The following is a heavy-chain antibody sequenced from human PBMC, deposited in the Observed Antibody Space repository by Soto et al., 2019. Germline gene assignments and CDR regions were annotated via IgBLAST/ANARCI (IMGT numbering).Heavy chain of an antibody. CDR1: GYRFSTYW. Sequence: ESLKISCKASGYRFSTYWIGWVRQRPGKGPEWMAIIYPGDSDTREDPSFQGQVTISADKSSNTVHLQWRSLKASDTAIYYCARLGGIVDTGTWIQWGQGTPVTVS. V-gene: IGHV5-51*01. CDR3: ARLGGIVDTGTWIQ. J-gene: IGHJ4*02. D-gene: IGHD1-26*01. CDR2: IYPGDSDT.